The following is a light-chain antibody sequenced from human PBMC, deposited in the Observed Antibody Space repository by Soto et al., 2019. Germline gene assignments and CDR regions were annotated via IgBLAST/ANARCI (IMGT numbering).Light chain of an antibody. CDR1: QGIYNY. J-gene: IGKJ3*01. Sequence: DIQMTQSPSSLSASVGDRVTITCRASQGIYNYLAWYQQKPGKVPKLLIYPASALQSGVPSRFSGSGLVTNFTLTISSLQPEDVATYFCENYNSAPFTVGPGTKVDIK. CDR3: ENYNSAPFT. CDR2: PAS. V-gene: IGKV1-27*01.